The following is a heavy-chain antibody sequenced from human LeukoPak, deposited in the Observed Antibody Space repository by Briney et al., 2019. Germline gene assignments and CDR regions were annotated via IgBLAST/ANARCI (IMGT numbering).Heavy chain of an antibody. V-gene: IGHV3-30*02. CDR2: IRYDGSNK. J-gene: IGHJ4*02. Sequence: GGSLRLSCAASGFTFSSYGMHWVRQAPGKGLEWVAFIRYDGSNKYYADSVKGRFTISRDNSKNTLYLQMNSLRAEDTAVYYCAKDMRAIAADDFDYWGQGTLVTVSS. CDR3: AKDMRAIAADDFDY. D-gene: IGHD6-13*01. CDR1: GFTFSSYG.